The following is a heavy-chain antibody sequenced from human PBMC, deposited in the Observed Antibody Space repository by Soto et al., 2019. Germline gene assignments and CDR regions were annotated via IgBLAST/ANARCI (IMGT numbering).Heavy chain of an antibody. CDR1: GFTFSSYG. CDR2: IWYDGSNK. D-gene: IGHD3-22*01. CDR3: ARETYYDSSGYRNWFDP. V-gene: IGHV3-33*01. J-gene: IGHJ5*02. Sequence: PGGSLRLSCAASGFTFSSYGMHWVRQAPGKGLEWVAVIWYDGSNKYYADSVKGRFTISRDNSKNTLYLQMNSLRAEDTAVYYCARETYYDSSGYRNWFDPWGQGTLVTVSS.